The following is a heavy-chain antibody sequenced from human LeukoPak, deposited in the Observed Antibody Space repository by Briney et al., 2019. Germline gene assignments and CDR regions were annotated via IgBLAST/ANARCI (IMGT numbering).Heavy chain of an antibody. J-gene: IGHJ4*02. CDR3: AGERIAVAIDY. V-gene: IGHV4-34*01. CDR1: GGSFSGYY. D-gene: IGHD6-19*01. CDR2: INHSGST. Sequence: PSETLSLTCAVYGGSFSGYYWSWTRQPPGKGLEWIGEINHSGSTNYNPSLKSRVTISVDTSKNQFSLKLSSVTAADTAVYYCAGERIAVAIDYWGQGTLVTVSS.